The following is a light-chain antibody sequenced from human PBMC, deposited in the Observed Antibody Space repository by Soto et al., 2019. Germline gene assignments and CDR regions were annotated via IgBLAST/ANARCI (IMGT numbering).Light chain of an antibody. CDR2: EGS. V-gene: IGLV2-23*01. CDR3: CSYAGSSTSLWV. Sequence: QSALTQPASVSGSPGQSITISCTGTSSDVGSYNLVSWYQQHPGKAPKLMIYEGSKRPSGVSNRFSGSKSGNTASLTISGLQAEDEADHYCCSYAGSSTSLWVFGGGTKLTVL. J-gene: IGLJ3*02. CDR1: SSDVGSYNL.